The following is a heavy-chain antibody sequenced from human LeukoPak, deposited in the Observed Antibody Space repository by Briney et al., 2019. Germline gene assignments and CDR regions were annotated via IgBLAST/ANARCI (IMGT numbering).Heavy chain of an antibody. CDR3: ARAGLN. Sequence: PSETLSLICSVSGDSISMHYWGWIRQPPGKGLEWIGSIYYSGSTYYNPSLKSRVTISVDTSKNQFSLKLSSVTAADTAVYYCARAGLNWGQGTLVTVSS. CDR1: GDSISMHY. J-gene: IGHJ4*02. CDR2: IYYSGST. V-gene: IGHV4-39*07.